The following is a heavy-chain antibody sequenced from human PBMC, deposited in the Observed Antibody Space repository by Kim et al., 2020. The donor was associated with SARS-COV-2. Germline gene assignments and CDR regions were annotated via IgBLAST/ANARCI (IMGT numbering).Heavy chain of an antibody. CDR1: GFTFSSYA. V-gene: IGHV3-64*01. Sequence: GGSLRLSCAASGFTFSSYAMHWVRQAPGKGLEYVSAISSNGGSTYYANSVKGRFTISRDNSKNTLYLQMGSLRAEDMAVYYCARGESSFLDVWGQGTTVTVSS. CDR3: ARGESSFLDV. CDR2: ISSNGGST. J-gene: IGHJ6*02. D-gene: IGHD1-26*01.